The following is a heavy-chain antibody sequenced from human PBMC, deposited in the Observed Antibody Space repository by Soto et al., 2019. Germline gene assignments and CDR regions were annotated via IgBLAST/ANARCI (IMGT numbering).Heavy chain of an antibody. D-gene: IGHD4-17*01. CDR1: GFLFSHYY. V-gene: IGHV3-11*01. CDR2: ISSSGSTI. Sequence: GGSLRLSCAASGFLFSHYYRSWIRKAPGKGLEWVSYISSSGSTIYYADSVKGRFTISRDNAKNSLYLQMNSLRAEDTAVYYCARDSKDGDFYFDYWGQGTLVTVSS. CDR3: ARDSKDGDFYFDY. J-gene: IGHJ4*02.